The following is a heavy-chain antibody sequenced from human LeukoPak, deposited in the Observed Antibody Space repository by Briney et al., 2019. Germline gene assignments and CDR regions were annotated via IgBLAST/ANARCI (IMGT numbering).Heavy chain of an antibody. V-gene: IGHV4-30-2*01. CDR2: IYHSGST. D-gene: IGHD2-15*01. J-gene: IGHJ5*02. CDR3: ASGGGIWFDP. Sequence: PSETLSLTCAVSGGSISSGGYSWSWIRQPPGKGLEWIGYIYHSGSTYYNPSLKSRVTISVDRSKNQFSLKLSSVTAADTAVYYCASGGGIWFDPWGQGTLVTVSS. CDR1: GGSISSGGYS.